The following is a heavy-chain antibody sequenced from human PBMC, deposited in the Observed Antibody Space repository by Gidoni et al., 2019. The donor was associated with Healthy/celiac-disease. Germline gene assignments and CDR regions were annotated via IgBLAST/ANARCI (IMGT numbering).Heavy chain of an antibody. CDR3: ARTKTIVVVIGIDAFDI. Sequence: EVQLVQSGAEVKKPGASLTLSCKGSASSFTFYWIGWVRQLPGKGLEWMGIIYPGDSDTRYSPSFQGQVTISADKSNSTAYLQWSSLKASDTAMYYCARTKTIVVVIGIDAFDIWGQGTMVTVSS. CDR2: IYPGDSDT. J-gene: IGHJ3*02. D-gene: IGHD3-22*01. V-gene: IGHV5-51*01. CDR1: ASSFTFYW.